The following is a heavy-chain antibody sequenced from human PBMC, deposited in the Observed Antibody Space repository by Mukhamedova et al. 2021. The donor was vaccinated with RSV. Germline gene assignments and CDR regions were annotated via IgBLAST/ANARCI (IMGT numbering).Heavy chain of an antibody. J-gene: IGHJ4*02. V-gene: IGHV4-34*01. Sequence: LKSRVTISVDTSENQFSLKLSSVTAADTAVYYCARGRISNDYWGQGTLVTVSS. CDR3: ARGRISNDY. D-gene: IGHD2-15*01.